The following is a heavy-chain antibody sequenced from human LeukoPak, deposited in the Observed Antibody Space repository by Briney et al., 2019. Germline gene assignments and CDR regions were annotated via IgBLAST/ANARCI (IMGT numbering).Heavy chain of an antibody. Sequence: PGGSLRLSCAPSGFTFSSYAMHWVRQAPGKGLEYVSAISSNGGSTYYANSVKGRFTISRDNSKNTLYLQMGSLRAEDMAVCYCAGGGPYYYDSSGSYYWGQGTLVTVSS. J-gene: IGHJ4*02. V-gene: IGHV3-64*01. D-gene: IGHD3-22*01. CDR3: AGGGPYYYDSSGSYY. CDR2: ISSNGGST. CDR1: GFTFSSYA.